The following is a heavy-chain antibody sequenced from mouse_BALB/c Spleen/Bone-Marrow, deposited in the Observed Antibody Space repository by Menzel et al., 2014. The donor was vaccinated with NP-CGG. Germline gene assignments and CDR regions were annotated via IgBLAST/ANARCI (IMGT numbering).Heavy chain of an antibody. D-gene: IGHD1-1*01. J-gene: IGHJ1*01. CDR1: GFTFSSYG. Sequence: EVQRVESGGGLVLPGGPLKLSCVASGFTFSSYGMSWVRQTPDKRLELVATINNNGGSTYYPDSVKGQFTISRDNAKNTLYLQMSSLKSEDTAMYYCARVYGWYFDVWGAGTTVTVSS. CDR2: INNNGGST. V-gene: IGHV5-6-3*01. CDR3: ARVYGWYFDV.